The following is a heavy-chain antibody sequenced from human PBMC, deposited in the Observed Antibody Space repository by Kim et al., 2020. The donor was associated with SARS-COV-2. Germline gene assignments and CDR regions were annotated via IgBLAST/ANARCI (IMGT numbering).Heavy chain of an antibody. CDR2: ISSSSSYI. CDR1: GFTFSSYS. J-gene: IGHJ6*02. V-gene: IGHV3-21*01. D-gene: IGHD2-2*01. Sequence: GGSLRLSCAASGFTFSSYSMNWVRQAPGKGLEWVSSISSSSSYIYYADSVKGRFTISRDNAKNSLYLQMNSLRAEDTAVYYCARDRYCSSTSCPYYYYYGMDVWGQGTTVTVSS. CDR3: ARDRYCSSTSCPYYYYYGMDV.